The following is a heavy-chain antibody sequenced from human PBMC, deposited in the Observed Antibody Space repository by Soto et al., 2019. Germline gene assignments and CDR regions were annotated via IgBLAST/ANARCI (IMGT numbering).Heavy chain of an antibody. CDR3: VKDGSSGVHYYYGMDV. CDR1: GFTFSSYG. D-gene: IGHD6-19*01. CDR2: ISYDGRNK. V-gene: IGHV3-30*18. Sequence: QVQLVESGGGGVQPGRSLRLSCAASGFTFSSYGMHWVRQAPGKGLEWVAVISYDGRNKYYADSVKGRFTISRDNSRNTLFLQMSRLRAEDTAVYYCVKDGSSGVHYYYGMDVWGPGTTVTVSS. J-gene: IGHJ6*02.